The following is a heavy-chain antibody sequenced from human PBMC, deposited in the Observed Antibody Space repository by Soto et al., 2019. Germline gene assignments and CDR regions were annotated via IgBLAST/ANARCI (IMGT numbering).Heavy chain of an antibody. V-gene: IGHV3-30-3*01. CDR3: ARCREITIFGVVIIGPFDY. Sequence: QVQLVESGGGVVQPGRSLRLSCAASGFTFSSYAMHWVRQAPGKGLEWVAVISYDGSNKYYADSVKGRFTISRDNSKNTLYLQLNSLRAEDTAVYYCARCREITIFGVVIIGPFDYWGQGTLVTVSS. J-gene: IGHJ4*02. CDR1: GFTFSSYA. CDR2: ISYDGSNK. D-gene: IGHD3-3*01.